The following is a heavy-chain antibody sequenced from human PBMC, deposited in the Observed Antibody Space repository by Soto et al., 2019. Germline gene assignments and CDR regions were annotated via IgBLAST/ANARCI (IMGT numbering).Heavy chain of an antibody. V-gene: IGHV3-30*18. CDR2: ISYDGSNK. CDR3: AKWLEPHRAYYYYGMDV. CDR1: GFTFSSYG. D-gene: IGHD1-1*01. J-gene: IGHJ6*02. Sequence: GGSLRLSCAASGFTFSSYGMHWVRQAPGKGLEWVAVISYDGSNKYYADSVKGRFTISRDNSKNTLYLQMNSLRAEDTAVYYCAKWLEPHRAYYYYGMDVWGQGTTVTVSS.